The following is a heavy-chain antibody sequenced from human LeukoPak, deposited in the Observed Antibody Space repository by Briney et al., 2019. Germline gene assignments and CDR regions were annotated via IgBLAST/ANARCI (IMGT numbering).Heavy chain of an antibody. CDR3: VRGRLSGNIAARCPDY. D-gene: IGHD6-6*01. Sequence: GGSLRLSCAASGFTFSGYSMNWVRQAPGKGLEWISYINSISDTIYYADSVKGRFTISRDNAKNSLYLQMNSLRDEDTAVYYCVRGRLSGNIAARCPDYWGQGTLVTVSS. CDR1: GFTFSGYS. CDR2: INSISDTI. J-gene: IGHJ4*02. V-gene: IGHV3-48*02.